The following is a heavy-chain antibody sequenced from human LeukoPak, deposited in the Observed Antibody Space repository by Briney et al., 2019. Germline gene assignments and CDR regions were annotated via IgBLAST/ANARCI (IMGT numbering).Heavy chain of an antibody. CDR2: IYSGGST. D-gene: IGHD3-16*01. J-gene: IGHJ2*01. V-gene: IGHV3-53*01. Sequence: PGGSLRLSCAASGFTVSSNYMSWVRQAPGKGLEWVSVIYSGGSTYYADSVKGRFTISRDNSKNTLYLQMNSLRAEDTAVYYCASLLGASSYWYFDLWGRGTLVTVSS. CDR3: ASLLGASSYWYFDL. CDR1: GFTVSSNY.